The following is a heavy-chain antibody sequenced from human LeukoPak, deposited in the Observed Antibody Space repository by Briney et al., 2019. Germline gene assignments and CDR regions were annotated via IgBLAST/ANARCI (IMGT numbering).Heavy chain of an antibody. Sequence: GGSLRLSCAASGFSFRSCWMHWVRQAPGKELVWVSRINGDGSTTNYADSVRGRFTISRDNAKNTLYLQMNSLRADDSAIYFCASLVGGYYPPVEAFDVWGQGTMVTVSS. D-gene: IGHD3-3*01. CDR2: INGDGSTT. V-gene: IGHV3-74*01. CDR1: GFSFRSCW. J-gene: IGHJ3*01. CDR3: ASLVGGYYPPVEAFDV.